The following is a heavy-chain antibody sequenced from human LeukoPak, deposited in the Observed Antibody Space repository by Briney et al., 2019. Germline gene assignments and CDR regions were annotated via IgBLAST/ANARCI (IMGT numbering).Heavy chain of an antibody. CDR2: IYYTGSSGST. J-gene: IGHJ3*02. Sequence: PSETLSLTCFVSGGSIGYYYWSWIRQPPGKGLEWIGYIYYTGSSGSTNYNPSLKSRVTISVDTSKKHFSLQLTSVTAADTAVYYCARERGYYYDSSGYVPAGYGAFDTWGQGTMVTVSA. CDR3: ARERGYYYDSSGYVPAGYGAFDT. D-gene: IGHD3-22*01. CDR1: GGSIGYYY. V-gene: IGHV4-59*01.